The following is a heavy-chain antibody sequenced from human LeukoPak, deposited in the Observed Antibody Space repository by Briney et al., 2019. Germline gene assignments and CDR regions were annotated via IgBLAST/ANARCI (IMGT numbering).Heavy chain of an antibody. Sequence: SETLSLTCTVSGGSISSYYWSWIRQPPGKGLEGMGYIYYSGSTNYNPSLKSRVTISVDTSKNQFSLKLSSVTAADTAVYYSARVGEAGMDVWGQGTTVTVSS. CDR1: GGSISSYY. D-gene: IGHD3-10*01. CDR3: ARVGEAGMDV. V-gene: IGHV4-59*01. J-gene: IGHJ6*02. CDR2: IYYSGST.